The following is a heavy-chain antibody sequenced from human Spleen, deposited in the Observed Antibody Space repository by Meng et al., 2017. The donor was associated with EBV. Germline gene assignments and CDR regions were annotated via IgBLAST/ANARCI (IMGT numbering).Heavy chain of an antibody. CDR1: GGSFSGYY. J-gene: IGHJ4*02. D-gene: IGHD5-18*01. CDR3: AREGYSYGKGAHDY. CDR2: INHRGST. Sequence: VQLPQWAAGLLKPSEPLSLTFAVMGGSFSGYYGSWIRQPPGKGLDWIGEINHRGSTNYTPSLKSRVTISVDTSKNQFSLKLSSVTAADTAVYYCAREGYSYGKGAHDYWGQGTLVTVSS. V-gene: IGHV4-34*02.